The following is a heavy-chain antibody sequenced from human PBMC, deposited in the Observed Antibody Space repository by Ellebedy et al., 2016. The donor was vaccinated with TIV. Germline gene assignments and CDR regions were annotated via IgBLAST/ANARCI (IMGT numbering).Heavy chain of an antibody. Sequence: SETLSLTXTVSGGSISSYYWSWIRQPPGKGLEWIGYIYYSGSTNYNPSLKSRVTISVDTSKNQFSLKLSSVTAADTAVYYCARSPVVPASGFDYWGQGTLVTVSS. V-gene: IGHV4-59*12. CDR3: ARSPVVPASGFDY. J-gene: IGHJ4*02. CDR1: GGSISSYY. D-gene: IGHD2-2*01. CDR2: IYYSGST.